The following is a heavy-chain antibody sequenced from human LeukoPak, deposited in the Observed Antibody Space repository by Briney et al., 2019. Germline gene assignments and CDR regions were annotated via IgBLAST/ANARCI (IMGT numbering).Heavy chain of an antibody. CDR1: GFTFSSYA. J-gene: IGHJ4*02. CDR2: ISGSGGST. D-gene: IGHD2-21*01. Sequence: TGGSLRLSCAASGFTFSSYAMRWVRQPPGKGLEWVSAISGSGGSTYYADSVKGRFTISRDNSKNTLYLQMNSLRAEDTAVYYCAKFLPTHIVVANYYFDYWGQGTLVTVSS. V-gene: IGHV3-23*01. CDR3: AKFLPTHIVVANYYFDY.